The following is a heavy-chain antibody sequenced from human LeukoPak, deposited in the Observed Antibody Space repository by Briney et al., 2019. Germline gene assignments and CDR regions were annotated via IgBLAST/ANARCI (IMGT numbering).Heavy chain of an antibody. CDR1: GFTFSSYG. CDR3: ASSSWYGAHFDY. V-gene: IGHV3-30*03. CDR2: ISYDGSNK. J-gene: IGHJ4*02. Sequence: GRSLRLSCAASGFTFSSYGMHWVRQAPGKGLEWVAVISYDGSNKYYADSVKGRFTISRDNSKNTLYLQMNSLRAEDTAVYYCASSSWYGAHFDYWGQGTLVTVSS. D-gene: IGHD6-13*01.